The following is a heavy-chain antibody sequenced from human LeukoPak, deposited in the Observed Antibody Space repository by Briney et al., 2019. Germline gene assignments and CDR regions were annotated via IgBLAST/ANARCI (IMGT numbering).Heavy chain of an antibody. J-gene: IGHJ6*03. CDR2: IYPSGSS. CDR1: GRSISNYY. D-gene: IGHD3-10*01. CDR3: ARARGAYGSGSYYYYYYMDV. Sequence: PSEPLSPTCIVSGRSISNYYWSWIRQPAGKGLEWIGRIYPSGSSNYSPSLKSRVTISVDRSKNQFSLKLSSVTAADTAVYYCARARGAYGSGSYYYYYYMDVWGKGTTVTVSS. V-gene: IGHV4-4*07.